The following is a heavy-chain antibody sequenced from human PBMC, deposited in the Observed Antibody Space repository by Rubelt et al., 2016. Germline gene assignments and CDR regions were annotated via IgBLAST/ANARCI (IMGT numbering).Heavy chain of an antibody. V-gene: IGHV3-15*01. J-gene: IGHJ4*02. Sequence: GLVQPGGSLRICCAGSGFIFSKYWMSWVRQAPGKGLEWVGRIKRRSEGGTTDYGAPVKGRFTISRDDSKNMLYMEMNSLKTEDTAVYYCAAGAGMTDSDYWGQGTLVTVSS. CDR3: AAGAGMTDSDY. D-gene: IGHD1-20*01. CDR1: GFIFSKYW. CDR2: IKRRSEGGTT.